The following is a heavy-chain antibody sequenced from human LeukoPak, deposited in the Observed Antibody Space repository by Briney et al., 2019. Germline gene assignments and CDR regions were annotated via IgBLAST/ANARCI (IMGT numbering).Heavy chain of an antibody. V-gene: IGHV4-61*01. Sequence: SETLSLTCTVSGGCVSSGSYYWSWIRQPPGKGLEWIGYIYYSGSTNYNPSLKSRVTISVDTSKNQFSLKLSSVTAADTAVYYCASAHYDYVWGSYRPFDYWGQGTLVTVSS. CDR2: IYYSGST. J-gene: IGHJ4*02. D-gene: IGHD3-16*02. CDR1: GGCVSSGSYY. CDR3: ASAHYDYVWGSYRPFDY.